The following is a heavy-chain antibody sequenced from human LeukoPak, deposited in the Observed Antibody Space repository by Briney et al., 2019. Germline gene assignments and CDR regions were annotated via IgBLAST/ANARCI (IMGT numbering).Heavy chain of an antibody. CDR1: GFTFSSYA. J-gene: IGHJ4*02. D-gene: IGHD3-3*01. CDR3: AREGGIITIFFDY. V-gene: IGHV3-30-3*01. Sequence: GRSLRLSCAASGFTFSSYAMHWVRQAPGKGLEWVAVISYDGSNKYYADSVKGRFTISRDNSKNTLYLQMNSLRAEDTAVYYCAREGGIITIFFDYWGQGTLVTVSS. CDR2: ISYDGSNK.